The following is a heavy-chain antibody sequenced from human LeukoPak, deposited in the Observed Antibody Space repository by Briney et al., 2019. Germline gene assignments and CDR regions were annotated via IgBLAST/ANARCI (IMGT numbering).Heavy chain of an antibody. D-gene: IGHD3-22*01. CDR3: ARSHYYDSSGYYYGY. J-gene: IGHJ4*02. Sequence: SETLSLTCAVYGGSFSGYYWSWIRQPPGKGLGWIGEINHSGSTNYNPSLKSRVTISVDTSKNQFPLKLSSVTTADTAVYYCARSHYYDSSGYYYGYWGQGTLVTVSS. V-gene: IGHV4-34*01. CDR2: INHSGST. CDR1: GGSFSGYY.